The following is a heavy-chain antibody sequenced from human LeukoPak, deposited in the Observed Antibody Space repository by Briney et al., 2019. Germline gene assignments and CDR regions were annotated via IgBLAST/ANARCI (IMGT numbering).Heavy chain of an antibody. CDR1: GFTFSIYW. J-gene: IGHJ4*02. CDR3: AREGRYSYGYYYSHY. Sequence: SGGSLRLSCAASGFTFSIYWMSWVRQAPGKGLEWVANIKQDGSEKYYVDSVKGRFTISRDNAKNSLYLQMNSLRAEDTAVYYCAREGRYSYGYYYSHYWGQGTLVTVSS. D-gene: IGHD5-18*01. V-gene: IGHV3-7*01. CDR2: IKQDGSEK.